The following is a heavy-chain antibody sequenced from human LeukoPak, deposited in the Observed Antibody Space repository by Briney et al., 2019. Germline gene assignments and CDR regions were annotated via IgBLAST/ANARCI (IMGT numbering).Heavy chain of an antibody. CDR1: GFTFSSYS. V-gene: IGHV3-21*01. J-gene: IGHJ4*02. D-gene: IGHD5-18*01. Sequence: RGSLRLSCAASGFTFSSYSMNWVRQAPGKGLEWVSSISSSSSYIYYADSVKGRFTISRDNAKNSLYLQMNSLRAEDTAVYYCARASSGYSYGYVHYWGQGTLVTVSS. CDR2: ISSSSSYI. CDR3: ARASSGYSYGYVHY.